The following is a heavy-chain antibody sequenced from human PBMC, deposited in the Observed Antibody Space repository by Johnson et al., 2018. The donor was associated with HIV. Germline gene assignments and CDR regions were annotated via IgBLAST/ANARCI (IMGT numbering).Heavy chain of an antibody. J-gene: IGHJ3*02. V-gene: IGHV3-11*01. D-gene: IGHD2-21*02. CDR2: ISSTGSTI. CDR1: GFTFSDYY. CDR3: TRGRRGGGGDRDDAFDI. Sequence: QMQLVESGGGLGKPGGSLRLSCAGSGFTFSDYYMNWLRQAPGKGLEWVSYISSTGSTIYYADSVKGRFTISRDNAKRSLYLQMSSLRAGGTAVYYCTRGRRGGGGDRDDAFDIWGQVTMVTVSS.